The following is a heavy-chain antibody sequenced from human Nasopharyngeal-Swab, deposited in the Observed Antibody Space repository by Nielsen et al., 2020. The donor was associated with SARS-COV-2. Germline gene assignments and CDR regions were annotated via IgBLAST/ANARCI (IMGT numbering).Heavy chain of an antibody. CDR3: AKVRTNYGMGLNGALDP. CDR2: IIPVFGTP. Sequence: SVKVSCKSSGGTFRNSGFSWVRQAPGQGLEWMGGIIPVFGTPLYAQKFQGRVTISADESTTTTYMELSSLRSQDTAVYYCAKVRTNYGMGLNGALDPRGQGTLVTVSS. D-gene: IGHD4-17*01. J-gene: IGHJ5*02. CDR1: GGTFRNSG. V-gene: IGHV1-69*13.